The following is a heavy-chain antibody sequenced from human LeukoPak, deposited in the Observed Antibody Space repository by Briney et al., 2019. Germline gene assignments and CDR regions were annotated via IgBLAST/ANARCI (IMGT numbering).Heavy chain of an antibody. CDR1: GFTFSTYA. J-gene: IGHJ4*02. V-gene: IGHV3-23*01. D-gene: IGHD1-1*01. CDR2: ISSSGGTT. CDR3: AKDRNAWLTNFCS. Sequence: GGSLRLSCAASGFTFSTYAANWVRQAPGKGLEWVSAISSSGGTTYYADSVKGRFSIFRDNSKNTLYLRMNSLRAEDTAIYYCAKDRNAWLTNFCSWGQGTLVTVSA.